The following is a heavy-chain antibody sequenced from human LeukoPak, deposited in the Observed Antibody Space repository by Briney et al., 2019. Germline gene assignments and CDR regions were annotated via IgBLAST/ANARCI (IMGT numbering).Heavy chain of an antibody. D-gene: IGHD3-22*01. CDR3: ARGPYSYDSSGAFDI. CDR1: GASFSGYS. V-gene: IGHV4-34*01. CDR2: INHSGST. J-gene: IGHJ3*02. Sequence: SETLSLTCAVYGASFSGYSWSWIRQPPGKGLEWIGEINHSGSTNYNPSLKSRVTISVDTSKNQFSLKLSSVTAADTAVYFCARGPYSYDSSGAFDIWGQGTMVTVSS.